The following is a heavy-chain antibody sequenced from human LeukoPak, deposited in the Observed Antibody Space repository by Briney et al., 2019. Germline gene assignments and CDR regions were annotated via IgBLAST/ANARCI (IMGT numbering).Heavy chain of an antibody. D-gene: IGHD6-6*01. CDR1: GFTFSDYY. CDR2: NSSSGSTI. Sequence: PGGSLRLSCVAPGFTFSDYYMSWIRQAPGKGLERVSYNSSSGSTIYYADSVKGRFTISRDNAKNSLYLQMNSLRAEDTAVYYCARSAARPRLDYFDYWGQGTLVTVSS. J-gene: IGHJ4*02. CDR3: ARSAARPRLDYFDY. V-gene: IGHV3-11*01.